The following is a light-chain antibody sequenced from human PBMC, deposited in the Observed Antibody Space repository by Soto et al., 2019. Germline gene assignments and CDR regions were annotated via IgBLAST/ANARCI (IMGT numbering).Light chain of an antibody. J-gene: IGLJ2*01. Sequence: QSVLTQPASVSGSPGQSITISCTGTSSDVGGYNYVSWYQHHPGKAPKLMIYDISNRPSGVSNRFSGSKSGNTASLTISGLQAEDEADYYCSSYTNINSFVVFGGGTQLTVL. CDR2: DIS. CDR1: SSDVGGYNY. V-gene: IGLV2-14*03. CDR3: SSYTNINSFVV.